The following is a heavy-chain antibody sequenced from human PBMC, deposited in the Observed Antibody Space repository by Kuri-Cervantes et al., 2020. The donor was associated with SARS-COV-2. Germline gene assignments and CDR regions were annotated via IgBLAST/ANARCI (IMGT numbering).Heavy chain of an antibody. CDR2: ISYDGSNK. CDR1: GFTFSSYA. V-gene: IGHV3-30*14. CDR3: AREARDYYDTSGYLDY. J-gene: IGHJ4*02. D-gene: IGHD3-22*01. Sequence: LSLTCAASGFTFSSYAMHWVRQAPGKGLEWVAVISYDGSNKYYADSVKGRFTISRDNSKNTLYLQMNSLSAEDTAVYYCAREARDYYDTSGYLDYWGQGTQVTVSS.